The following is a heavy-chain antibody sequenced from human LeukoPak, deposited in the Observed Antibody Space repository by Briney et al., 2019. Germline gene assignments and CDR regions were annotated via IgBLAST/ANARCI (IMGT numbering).Heavy chain of an antibody. Sequence: PSETLSLTCTVSGGSISSYYWSWIRQPPGKGLEWIGYIYYSGSTNYNPSLKSRVTISVDTSKNQFSLKLSSVTAADTAVYYCARSLYDFWSGSRLFDYWGQGTRVTVSS. CDR3: ARSLYDFWSGSRLFDY. CDR1: GGSISSYY. D-gene: IGHD3-3*01. CDR2: IYYSGST. J-gene: IGHJ4*02. V-gene: IGHV4-59*01.